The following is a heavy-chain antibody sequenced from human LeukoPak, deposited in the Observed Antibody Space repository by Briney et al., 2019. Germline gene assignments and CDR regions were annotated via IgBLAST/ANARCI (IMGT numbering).Heavy chain of an antibody. Sequence: ASVKVSCKASGYTFTSYGISWVRQAPGQELEWMGWISAYNGNTKYAHKFQGRVTMTTDTSTSTAYMELRSLRADDTAVYYCARGLYYFASGTFQNYDNDAFDIWGQGTRVTVSS. D-gene: IGHD3-10*01. J-gene: IGHJ3*02. CDR2: ISAYNGNT. CDR3: ARGLYYFASGTFQNYDNDAFDI. CDR1: GYTFTSYG. V-gene: IGHV1-18*01.